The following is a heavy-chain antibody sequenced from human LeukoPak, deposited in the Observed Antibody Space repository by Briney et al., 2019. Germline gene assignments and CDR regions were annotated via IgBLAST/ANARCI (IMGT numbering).Heavy chain of an antibody. V-gene: IGHV3-7*01. J-gene: IGHJ5*02. Sequence: GGSLRLSCAASGFTFSSYWMSWVRQAPGKGLEWVANIKQDGSEKYYVDSVKGRFTISRDNSKNTLYLQMNSLRAEDTAVYYCARDRNVVVPAAMSEAGMFDPWGQGTLVTVSS. CDR3: ARDRNVVVPAAMSEAGMFDP. CDR2: IKQDGSEK. CDR1: GFTFSSYW. D-gene: IGHD2-2*01.